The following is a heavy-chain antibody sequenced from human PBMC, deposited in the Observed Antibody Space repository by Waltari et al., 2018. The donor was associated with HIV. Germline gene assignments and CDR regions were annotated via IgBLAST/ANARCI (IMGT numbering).Heavy chain of an antibody. CDR1: GESFYDHY. CDR3: ARWRDRLGYYYRMFFFYF. V-gene: IGHV4-34*01. Sequence: QVRLDQWGTNVLKPSETLTLTCAVYGESFYDHYWTWLRQPPGEGLEWIGAINHRVNRYYNPSFRRRRNISDDTSKYQFSLKLDSMTVADTATYYCARWRDRLGYYYRMFFFYFWSQGLLV. J-gene: IGHJ4*02. D-gene: IGHD3-16*01. CDR2: INHRVNR.